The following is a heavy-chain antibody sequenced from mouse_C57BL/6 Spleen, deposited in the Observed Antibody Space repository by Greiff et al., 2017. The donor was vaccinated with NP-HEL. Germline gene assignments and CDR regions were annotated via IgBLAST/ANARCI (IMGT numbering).Heavy chain of an antibody. Sequence: QVQLKESGPELVKPGASVKISCKASGYAFSSSWMNWVKQRPGKGLEWIGRIYPGDGDTNYNGKFKGKATLTADKSSSTAYMQLSSLTSEDSAVYFCARAPSYGSSYFFDYWGQGTTLTVSS. CDR1: GYAFSSSW. J-gene: IGHJ2*01. V-gene: IGHV1-82*01. D-gene: IGHD1-1*01. CDR3: ARAPSYGSSYFFDY. CDR2: IYPGDGDT.